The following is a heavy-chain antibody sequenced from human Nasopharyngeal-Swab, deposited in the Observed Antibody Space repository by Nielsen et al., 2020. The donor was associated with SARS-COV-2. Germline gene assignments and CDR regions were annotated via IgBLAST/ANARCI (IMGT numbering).Heavy chain of an antibody. D-gene: IGHD2-2*01. V-gene: IGHV4-31*03. J-gene: IGHJ6*03. Sequence: SETLSLTCTVSGGSISSGGYYWSWIRQHPGKGLEWIGYIYYSGSTYYNPSLKSRVTISVDTSKNQFSLKLSSVTAADTAVYYCARGKEGVVPAALGMVFYYYYMDVWGKGTTVTVSS. CDR2: IYYSGST. CDR3: ARGKEGVVPAALGMVFYYYYMDV. CDR1: GGSISSGGYY.